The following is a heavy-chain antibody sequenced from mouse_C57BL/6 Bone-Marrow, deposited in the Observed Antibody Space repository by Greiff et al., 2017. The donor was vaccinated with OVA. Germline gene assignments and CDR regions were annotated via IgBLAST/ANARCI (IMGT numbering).Heavy chain of an antibody. V-gene: IGHV1-7*01. CDR3: APYYYGSTPF. CDR1: GYTFTSYW. Sequence: QVQLQQSGAELAKPGASVKLSCKASGYTFTSYWMHWVKQRPGQGLEWIGYINPSSGYTKYNQKFKDKATLTADKSSNTAYMQLSSLTYGDSAVYYCAPYYYGSTPFWGQGTTLTVSS. CDR2: INPSSGYT. D-gene: IGHD1-1*01. J-gene: IGHJ2*01.